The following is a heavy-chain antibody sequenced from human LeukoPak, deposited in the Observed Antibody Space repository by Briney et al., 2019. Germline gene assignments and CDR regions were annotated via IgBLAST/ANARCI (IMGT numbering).Heavy chain of an antibody. CDR3: ARYGDYNFGSYAFDI. V-gene: IGHV1-2*02. CDR1: GYTFTGYY. J-gene: IGHJ3*02. D-gene: IGHD4-17*01. CDR2: INPNSGGT. Sequence: ASVKVSCKASGYTFTGYYMHWVRQAPGQGLEWMGWINPNSGGTNYAQKFQGRVTMTRDTSISTAYMELSRLRSDDTAVYYCARYGDYNFGSYAFDIWGQGTMVTVSS.